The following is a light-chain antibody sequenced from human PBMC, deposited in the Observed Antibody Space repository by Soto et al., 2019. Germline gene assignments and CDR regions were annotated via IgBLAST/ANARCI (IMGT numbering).Light chain of an antibody. CDR3: QQRSNWPPVT. CDR1: QSVSSY. CDR2: DAS. Sequence: EIVLTQSPATLSLSPGESATLSCRASQSVSSYLAWYQQKPGQAPRLLIYDASNRATGIPARFSGSGSGTDFALTISSLEPEDFAIYYCQQRSNWPPVTFGGVTKVEIK. V-gene: IGKV3-11*01. J-gene: IGKJ4*01.